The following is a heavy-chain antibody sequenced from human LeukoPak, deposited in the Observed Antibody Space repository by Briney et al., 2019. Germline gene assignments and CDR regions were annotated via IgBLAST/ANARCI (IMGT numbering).Heavy chain of an antibody. V-gene: IGHV1-3*01. CDR2: INGGTGDT. D-gene: IGHD3-10*01. CDR1: GYTFTSYD. J-gene: IGHJ4*02. Sequence: ASVNVSCKASGYTFTSYDINWVRQAPGQGLEWMGWINGGTGDTRYSQRFQGTVTITRDASASTVYMELSSVRSEDTAVYFCARGSTLIRGVRYNLFDSWGQGTLVTVSS. CDR3: ARGSTLIRGVRYNLFDS.